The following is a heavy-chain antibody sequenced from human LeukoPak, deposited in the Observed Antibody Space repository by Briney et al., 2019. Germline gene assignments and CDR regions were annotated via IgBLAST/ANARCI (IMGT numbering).Heavy chain of an antibody. Sequence: ASVKVSCRASGYTFTGYYMHWVRQAPGQGLEWMGRINPNSGGTNYAQKFQGRVTMTRDTSISTAYMELSRLRSDDTAVYYCARDLDIVATGTEYYYYYYYVDVWGKGTTVTVSS. CDR1: GYTFTGYY. V-gene: IGHV1-2*06. CDR3: ARDLDIVATGTEYYYYYYYVDV. J-gene: IGHJ6*03. D-gene: IGHD5-12*01. CDR2: INPNSGGT.